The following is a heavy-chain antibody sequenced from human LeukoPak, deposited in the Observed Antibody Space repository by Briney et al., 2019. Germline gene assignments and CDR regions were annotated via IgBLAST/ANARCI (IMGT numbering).Heavy chain of an antibody. V-gene: IGHV3-30*18. CDR3: AKDADYLGGKYFDY. J-gene: IGHJ4*02. CDR1: GFTFSSYG. D-gene: IGHD4-23*01. CDR2: ISYDGSNK. Sequence: GRSLRLSCAASGFTFSSYGMHWVRQAPGKGLEWVAVISYDGSNKYYADSVKGRFTISRDNSKNTLYLQMNSLRAEDTAVYYCAKDADYLGGKYFDYWGQGTLVTVSS.